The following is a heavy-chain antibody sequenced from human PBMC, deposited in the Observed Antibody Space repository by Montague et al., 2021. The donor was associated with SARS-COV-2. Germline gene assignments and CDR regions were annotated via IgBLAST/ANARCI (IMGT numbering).Heavy chain of an antibody. V-gene: IGHV4-59*08. J-gene: IGHJ3*02. CDR3: ARRALGYCSSTSCETAFDI. Sequence: ETLSLTCTVSGGSISSYYWSWIRQPPGKGLEWIGYIYYSGSTNYNPSLKSRVTISVDTSKNQFSLKLSSVTAANTAVYYCARRALGYCSSTSCETAFDIWGQGTMVTVSS. CDR1: GGSISSYY. CDR2: IYYSGST. D-gene: IGHD2-2*01.